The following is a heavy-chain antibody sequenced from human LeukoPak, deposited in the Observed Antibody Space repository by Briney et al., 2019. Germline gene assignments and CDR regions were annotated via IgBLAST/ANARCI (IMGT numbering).Heavy chain of an antibody. Sequence: TLSLTCTVSGDSINSLDLWSWVRQPPGKGLEWIGYIYYSGSTYYNPSLKSRVTISVDTSKNQFSLKLSSVTAADTAVYYCARAPRGYSYGYFDYWGQGTLVTVSS. D-gene: IGHD5-18*01. CDR2: IYYSGST. CDR3: ARAPRGYSYGYFDY. CDR1: GDSINSLDL. J-gene: IGHJ4*02. V-gene: IGHV4-30-4*01.